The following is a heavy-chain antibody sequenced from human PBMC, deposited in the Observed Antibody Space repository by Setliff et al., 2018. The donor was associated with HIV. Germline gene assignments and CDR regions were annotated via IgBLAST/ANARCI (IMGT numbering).Heavy chain of an antibody. V-gene: IGHV4-31*03. Sequence: PSETLSLTCTVSGGSISSGGYYWSWIRQHPGKGLEWIGYIYYSGSTYYNPSLKSRVTISVDTSKNQFSLKLSSVTAADTAVYYCARAIQLWLGPDYWGQGTLVTVSS. J-gene: IGHJ4*02. CDR3: ARAIQLWLGPDY. CDR1: GGSISSGGYY. D-gene: IGHD5-18*01. CDR2: IYYSGST.